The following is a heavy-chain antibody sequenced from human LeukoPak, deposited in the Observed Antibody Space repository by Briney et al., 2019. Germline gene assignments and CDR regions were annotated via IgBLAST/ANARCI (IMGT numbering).Heavy chain of an antibody. D-gene: IGHD1-26*01. J-gene: IGHJ4*02. V-gene: IGHV3-7*01. CDR1: GFTLSDYW. Sequence: GGSLRLSCAASGFTLSDYWMNWVRQVPRKGLEWVANIKQDGSEKKYVDSVKGRFTISRDNAKNSVYLQMNSLGVEDTAVYYCVRGGRGERPNYWGQGTLVTVSS. CDR3: VRGGRGERPNY. CDR2: IKQDGSEK.